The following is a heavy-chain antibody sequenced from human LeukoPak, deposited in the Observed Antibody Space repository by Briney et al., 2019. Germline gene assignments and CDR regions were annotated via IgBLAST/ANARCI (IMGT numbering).Heavy chain of an antibody. J-gene: IGHJ4*02. Sequence: PGGSLRLSCAASGFSFGSSWMHWVRQAPGRGPVWVSRISSDGTNIRYADSVRGRFTVSRDNAKNTLYLQMNSLRVEDSAVYYCARDWGGSGPTSHDYWGQGTLVTVSS. V-gene: IGHV3-74*01. CDR3: ARDWGGSGPTSHDY. D-gene: IGHD3-16*01. CDR2: ISSDGTNI. CDR1: GFSFGSSW.